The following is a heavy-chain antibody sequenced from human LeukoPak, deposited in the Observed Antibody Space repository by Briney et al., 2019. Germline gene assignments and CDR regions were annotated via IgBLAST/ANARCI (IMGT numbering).Heavy chain of an antibody. CDR2: VHSSGTT. D-gene: IGHD3-16*02. J-gene: IGHJ5*01. V-gene: IGHV4-59*01. Sequence: SETLSLTCTVSGASISAYYWSWIRQSPGKELTWIGFVHSSGTTKYNPSLNGQVTISVDTSKNQLSLRLNSVTPADTAVYFCARDYPWFDSWGQGTLVTVSS. CDR1: GASISAYY. CDR3: ARDYPWFDS.